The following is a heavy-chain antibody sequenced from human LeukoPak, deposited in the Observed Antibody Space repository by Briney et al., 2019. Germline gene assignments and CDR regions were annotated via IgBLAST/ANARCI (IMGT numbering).Heavy chain of an antibody. J-gene: IGHJ4*02. V-gene: IGHV3-23*01. Sequence: GGSLRLSCAASGFTLSSYAMSWVRQAPGKGLEWVSGISTSGGSTYYADSVKGRFTISRDNSKNTLYLQMNSLRAEDTAVYYCAKDPQDSSGYFPVGTFDYWGQGTLVTVSS. CDR3: AKDPQDSSGYFPVGTFDY. CDR2: ISTSGGST. CDR1: GFTLSSYA. D-gene: IGHD3-22*01.